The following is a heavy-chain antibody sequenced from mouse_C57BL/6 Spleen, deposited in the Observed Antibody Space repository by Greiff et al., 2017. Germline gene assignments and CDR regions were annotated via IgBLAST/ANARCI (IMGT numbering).Heavy chain of an antibody. CDR2: ISNGGGST. J-gene: IGHJ3*01. V-gene: IGHV5-12*01. CDR1: GFTFSDYY. CDR3: ARGGLYYYGSSYASGFAY. Sequence: EVMLVESGGGLVQPGGSLKLSCAASGFTFSDYYMYWVRQTPEKRLEWVAYISNGGGSTYYPDTVKGRFTISRDNAKNTLYLQMSRLKSEDTAMYYCARGGLYYYGSSYASGFAYWGQGTLVTVSA. D-gene: IGHD1-1*01.